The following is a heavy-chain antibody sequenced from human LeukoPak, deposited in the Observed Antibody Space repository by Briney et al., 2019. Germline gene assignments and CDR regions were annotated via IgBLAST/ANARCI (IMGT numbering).Heavy chain of an antibody. Sequence: GGSLRLSCETSGFSFSTYWMSWVRQAPGKGLEWVSSISGSSSYIYYADSVKGRFTISRDNAKKSLYLQMNSLRAEDTAVYYCARDVFGSKHPFDYWGQGTLVTVSS. CDR2: ISGSSSYI. D-gene: IGHD3-16*01. J-gene: IGHJ4*02. V-gene: IGHV3-21*01. CDR3: ARDVFGSKHPFDY. CDR1: GFSFSTYW.